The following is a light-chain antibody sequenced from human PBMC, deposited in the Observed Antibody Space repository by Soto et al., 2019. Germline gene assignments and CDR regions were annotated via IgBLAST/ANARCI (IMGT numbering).Light chain of an antibody. J-gene: IGKJ4*01. V-gene: IGKV4-1*01. Sequence: DIVMTQAQDSLALSLGERATISCKSSQSVSHSSSNRASIAWYRQKPGQPPKLLIYWAPTRESGGPDRFSGCGCGTDFTLTVSSLQPEDVAVYYCQQFRSSPLTIGGGTMVEI. CDR2: WAP. CDR3: QQFRSSPLT. CDR1: QSVSHSSSNRAS.